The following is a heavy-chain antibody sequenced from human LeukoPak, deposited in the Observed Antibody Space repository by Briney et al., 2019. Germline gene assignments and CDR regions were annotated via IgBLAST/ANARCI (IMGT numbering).Heavy chain of an antibody. Sequence: GGSLRLSCAASGFTFSDYYMSWIRQAPGKGLEWVSYISSSGSTIYYADSVKGRFTISRDNAKNSLYLQMNSLRAEDTAGYYCARQLLDCGGDCYVVGNWFDPWGQGTLVTVSS. CDR3: ARQLLDCGGDCYVVGNWFDP. J-gene: IGHJ5*02. V-gene: IGHV3-11*01. CDR1: GFTFSDYY. D-gene: IGHD2-21*02. CDR2: ISSSGSTI.